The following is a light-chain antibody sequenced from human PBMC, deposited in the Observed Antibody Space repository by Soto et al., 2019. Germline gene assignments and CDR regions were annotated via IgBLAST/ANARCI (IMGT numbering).Light chain of an antibody. CDR2: DAS. CDR3: QQRSNWWT. J-gene: IGKJ1*01. CDR1: RSVSRY. Sequence: EIVLTQSPATLSLSPGERATLSCRASRSVSRYLAWYQHKSGQAPRLLIFDASTRATGIPARFSGSGSGTDFTLSISSLEPEDFAVYYCQQRSNWWTFGQGTKVDI. V-gene: IGKV3-11*01.